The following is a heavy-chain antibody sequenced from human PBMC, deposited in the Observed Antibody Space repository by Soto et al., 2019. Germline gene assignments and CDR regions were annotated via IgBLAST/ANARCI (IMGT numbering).Heavy chain of an antibody. V-gene: IGHV1-69*01. Sequence: QVQLVQSGAEVKKPGSSVKVSCKASGGTFSSYAISWVRQAPGQGLEWMGGIIPIFGTANYAQKFQSRVTITADESTSTAYMELSSLRSEDTAVYYCAAPITIFGVTRTYGMDVWGQGTTVTVSS. CDR1: GGTFSSYA. D-gene: IGHD3-3*01. CDR3: AAPITIFGVTRTYGMDV. CDR2: IIPIFGTA. J-gene: IGHJ6*02.